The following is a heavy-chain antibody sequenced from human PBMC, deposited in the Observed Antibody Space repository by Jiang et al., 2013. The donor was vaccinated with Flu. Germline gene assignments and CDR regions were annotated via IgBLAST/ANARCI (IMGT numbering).Heavy chain of an antibody. V-gene: IGHV4-34*01. D-gene: IGHD3-10*01. J-gene: IGHJ4*02. CDR3: ARVPLWFGDLGFDY. Sequence: SLKSRVTISVDTSKNQFSLKLSSVTAADTAVYYCARVPLWFGDLGFDYWGQGTLVTVSS.